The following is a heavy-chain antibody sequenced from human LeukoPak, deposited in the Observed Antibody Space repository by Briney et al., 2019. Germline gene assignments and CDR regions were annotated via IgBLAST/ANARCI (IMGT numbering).Heavy chain of an antibody. Sequence: SGTVACKVSGHTLTELSMQWVRHAPRKGREWMGGFHPEDGETIYAQKFQGRVTMTEDTSTDTAYMELRSLRSEDTAVYYCATGGYDIVTGPIDYRGQGTLVTVSS. CDR1: GHTLTELS. CDR3: ATGGYDIVTGPIDY. D-gene: IGHD3-9*01. CDR2: FHPEDGET. J-gene: IGHJ4*02. V-gene: IGHV1-24*01.